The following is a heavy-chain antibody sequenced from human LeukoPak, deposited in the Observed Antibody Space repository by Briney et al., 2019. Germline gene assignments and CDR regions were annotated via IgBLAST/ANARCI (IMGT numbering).Heavy chain of an antibody. D-gene: IGHD5/OR15-5a*01. Sequence: GASVMVSCKASGDTFDSHALSWVRQAPGRGLEWMGAIIPMYGTSKYAQKFQGRVAIIADKSTSTAYMELNSLTSEDTAVYYCAIAQNRQVYVYFGMDVRGKGTTVTVSS. CDR3: AIAQNRQVYVYFGMDV. CDR2: IIPMYGTS. J-gene: IGHJ6*04. V-gene: IGHV1-69*06. CDR1: GDTFDSHA.